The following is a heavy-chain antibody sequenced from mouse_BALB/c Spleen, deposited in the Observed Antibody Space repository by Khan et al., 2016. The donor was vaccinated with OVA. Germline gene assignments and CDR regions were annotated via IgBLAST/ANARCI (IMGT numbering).Heavy chain of an antibody. D-gene: IGHD3-2*02. J-gene: IGHJ4*01. Sequence: QVQLKQSGAELAKPGASVKMSCKASGYTFTNYWMHWVKQRPGQGLEWIGYINPSTIYTEYNQKFKDKATLTADKSSSTASMQLRSLTSEDSAVYYCARRLPPYYYAMDYWGQGTSVTVSS. V-gene: IGHV1-7*01. CDR1: GYTFTNYW. CDR3: ARRLPPYYYAMDY. CDR2: INPSTIYT.